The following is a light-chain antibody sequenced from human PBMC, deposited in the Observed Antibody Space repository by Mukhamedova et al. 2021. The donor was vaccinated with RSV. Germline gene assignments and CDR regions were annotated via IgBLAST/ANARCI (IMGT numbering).Light chain of an antibody. CDR2: EVS. Sequence: TGTSSDVGGYNYVSWYQQHPGKAPKLMIYEVSNRPSGVSNRFSGSKSGNTASLTISGLQAEDEADYYCSPYTSSSTEVFGGGTKL. V-gene: IGLV2-14*01. CDR1: SSDVGGYNY. J-gene: IGLJ2*01. CDR3: SPYTSSSTEV.